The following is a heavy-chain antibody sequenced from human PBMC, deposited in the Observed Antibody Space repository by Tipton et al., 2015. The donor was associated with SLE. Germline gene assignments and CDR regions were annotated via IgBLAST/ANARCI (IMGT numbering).Heavy chain of an antibody. CDR1: GFTFSNAW. Sequence: SLRLSCAASGFTFSNAWMSWVRQAPGKGLEWVAVIWYDGSNKYYADSVKGRFTISRDNSKNTLYLQMNSLRAEDTAVYYCAAFYGSGSYSNYWGQGTLVTVSS. J-gene: IGHJ4*02. D-gene: IGHD3-10*01. CDR2: IWYDGSNK. V-gene: IGHV3-33*08. CDR3: AAFYGSGSYSNY.